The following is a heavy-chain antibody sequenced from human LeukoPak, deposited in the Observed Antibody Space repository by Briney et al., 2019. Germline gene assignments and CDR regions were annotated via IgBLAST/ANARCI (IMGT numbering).Heavy chain of an antibody. CDR2: IKEDGSDK. Sequence: PGGSLRLSCVASGFTFKTFWMSWVRQAPGRGLEWVANIKEDGSDKYYVDSVKDRFAISRDNAKNSLFLQMNSLGVEDTAVYFCARYRGSYDLSTPRLWGQGTSVTVTS. V-gene: IGHV3-7*01. J-gene: IGHJ4*02. CDR1: GFTFKTFW. D-gene: IGHD3-16*01. CDR3: ARYRGSYDLSTPRL.